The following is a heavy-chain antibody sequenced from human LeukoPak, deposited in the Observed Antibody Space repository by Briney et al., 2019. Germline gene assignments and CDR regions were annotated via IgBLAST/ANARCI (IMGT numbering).Heavy chain of an antibody. CDR2: IKSKTDGGTT. D-gene: IGHD6-13*01. Sequence: GGSLRLSCAASGFTFSNAWMNWVRQAPGKGLEWVGRIKSKTDGGTTDYAAPVKGRFTISRDNAKNSLYLQMNSLRAEDTAVYYCARGTYSSSWNFDYWGQGTLVTVSS. CDR1: GFTFSNAW. V-gene: IGHV3-15*01. CDR3: ARGTYSSSWNFDY. J-gene: IGHJ4*02.